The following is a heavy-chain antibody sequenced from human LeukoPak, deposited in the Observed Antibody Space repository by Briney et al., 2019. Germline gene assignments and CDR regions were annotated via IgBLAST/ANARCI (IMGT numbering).Heavy chain of an antibody. CDR1: GGSFSGYC. V-gene: IGHV4-34*01. Sequence: SETLSLTCAVYGGSFSGYCWSWIRQPPGKGLEWIGEINHSGSTNYNPSLKSRVTISVDTSKNQFSLRLNSVTAADTAMYYCAKSGGYGLVDYWGQGTLVTVSS. J-gene: IGHJ4*02. D-gene: IGHD1-26*01. CDR2: INHSGST. CDR3: AKSGGYGLVDY.